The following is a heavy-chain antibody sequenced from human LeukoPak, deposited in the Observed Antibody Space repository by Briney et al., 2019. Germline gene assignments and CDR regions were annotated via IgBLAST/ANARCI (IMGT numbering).Heavy chain of an antibody. D-gene: IGHD3-22*01. V-gene: IGHV3-23*01. J-gene: IGHJ4*02. CDR3: AKEVDYYDSSGYYSAGEY. CDR2: ISGSGGST. Sequence: PGGSLRLSCAASGFTFSSYAMSWVRQAPGKGLEWVSAISGSGGSTYYADSVKGRFTISRDNSKNTLYLQMNSLRAEDTAVYYRAKEVDYYDSSGYYSAGEYWGQGTLVTVSS. CDR1: GFTFSSYA.